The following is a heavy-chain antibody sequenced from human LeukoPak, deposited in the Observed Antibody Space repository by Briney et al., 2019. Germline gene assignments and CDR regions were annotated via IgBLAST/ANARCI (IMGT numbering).Heavy chain of an antibody. CDR1: GFTFDDYA. D-gene: IGHD1-26*01. V-gene: IGHV3-9*01. CDR3: AKASVGATTVRLFDY. J-gene: IGHJ4*02. Sequence: GGSLRLSCAASGFTFDDYAMHWVRQAPGKGLEWVSGVSWNSGSIGYADSVKGRFTISRGNAKNSLYLQMNSLRAEDTALYYCAKASVGATTVRLFDYWGQGTLVTVSS. CDR2: VSWNSGSI.